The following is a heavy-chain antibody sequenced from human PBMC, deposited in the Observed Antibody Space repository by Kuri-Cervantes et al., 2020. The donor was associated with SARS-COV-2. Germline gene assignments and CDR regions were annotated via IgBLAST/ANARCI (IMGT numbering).Heavy chain of an antibody. V-gene: IGHV3-23*01. CDR3: AKDSPEIVVVPAAPLYFDL. D-gene: IGHD2-2*01. Sequence: GGSLRLSCAVSGFTFSSFSMNWVRQAPGKGLEWVSAISGSGGSTYYADSVKGRFTISRDNSKNTPYLQMNSLRAEDTAVYYCAKDSPEIVVVPAAPLYFDLWGRGTLVTVSS. CDR1: GFTFSSFS. CDR2: ISGSGGST. J-gene: IGHJ2*01.